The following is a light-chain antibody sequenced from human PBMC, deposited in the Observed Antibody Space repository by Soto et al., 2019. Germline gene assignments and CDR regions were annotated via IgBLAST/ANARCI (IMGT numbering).Light chain of an antibody. J-gene: IGKJ4*01. CDR1: QGISRW. Sequence: DTQMTQSPSSVSASVGDRVTITCRASQGISRWLAGYQQKPGQAPKLLIYAGSRLQSGVPSRFSGSGSWTDFTLANSTLQPEDFATYYGQHANCFALTFGGGTKVVIK. V-gene: IGKV1-12*01. CDR2: AGS. CDR3: QHANCFALT.